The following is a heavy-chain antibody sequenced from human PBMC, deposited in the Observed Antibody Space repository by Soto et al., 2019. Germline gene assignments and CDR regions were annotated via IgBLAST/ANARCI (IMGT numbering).Heavy chain of an antibody. V-gene: IGHV4-4*07. D-gene: IGHD1-26*01. CDR3: ARHRGSGSYYYAFDI. CDR1: GGSISSYY. J-gene: IGHJ3*02. Sequence: SETLSLTCTVSGGSISSYYWSWTRQPAGKGLQWIGRIYTSGSTNYNPSLKSRVTMSVDTSKNQFSLKLGSVTAADTAVYYCARHRGSGSYYYAFDIWGQGTMVTVSS. CDR2: IYTSGST.